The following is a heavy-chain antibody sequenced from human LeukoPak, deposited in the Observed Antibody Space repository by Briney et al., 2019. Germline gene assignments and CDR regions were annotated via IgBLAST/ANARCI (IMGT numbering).Heavy chain of an antibody. D-gene: IGHD2-15*01. Sequence: SETLSRTCTVSGGSISSYYCSWIRQPPGKGLEWVGYIYYSGSTNYNPSLKSRVTISVDTSKNQFSLKLSSVTAADTAVYYCARSVEGYCRGGSCYYYSYYMDVWGKGTTVTVSS. CDR3: ARSVEGYCRGGSCYYYSYYMDV. J-gene: IGHJ6*03. CDR1: GGSISSYY. CDR2: IYYSGST. V-gene: IGHV4-59*01.